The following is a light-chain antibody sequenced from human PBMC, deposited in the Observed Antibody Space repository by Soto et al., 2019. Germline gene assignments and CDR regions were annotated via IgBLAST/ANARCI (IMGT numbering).Light chain of an antibody. J-gene: IGKJ4*01. CDR2: RTS. CDR1: QSISSN. Sequence: EIVLTQSPATLSLSPGERATLSCRASQSISSNLAWYQQKPGQAPRLLLFRTSSRAAGFPARFSGSGSGTELNLTISSMQSEDFGVDYCQQYNNWPRATFGGGTKVDI. CDR3: QQYNNWPRAT. V-gene: IGKV3-15*01.